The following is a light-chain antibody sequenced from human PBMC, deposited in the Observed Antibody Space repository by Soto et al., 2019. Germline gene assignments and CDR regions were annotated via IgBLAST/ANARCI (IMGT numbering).Light chain of an antibody. Sequence: IVLTQTPLSSAVTLGQPASFSCGSSESLVHSDGKTYLGWLHLRPGQPPRLLIYQISRRPPGVPDRFSGSGAGTNFTLKISRVEPEDGGIFYCMQASQLRTFGQGTKVEIK. CDR3: MQASQLRT. CDR2: QIS. V-gene: IGKV2-24*01. CDR1: ESLVHSDGKTY. J-gene: IGKJ1*01.